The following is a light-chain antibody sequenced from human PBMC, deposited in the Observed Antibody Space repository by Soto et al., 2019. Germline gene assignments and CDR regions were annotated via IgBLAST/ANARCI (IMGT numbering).Light chain of an antibody. V-gene: IGLV1-44*01. CDR3: AAWDDSLNGLV. J-gene: IGLJ2*01. Sequence: QSVLTQPPSASGTPGQRVTISCSGSSSNIGSNTVSWYQQLPGTAPKLLIYNDNQRPSGVPDRFFGSKSGTSASLAISGLQSEDEADYYCAAWDDSLNGLVFGGGTKLTVL. CDR2: NDN. CDR1: SSNIGSNT.